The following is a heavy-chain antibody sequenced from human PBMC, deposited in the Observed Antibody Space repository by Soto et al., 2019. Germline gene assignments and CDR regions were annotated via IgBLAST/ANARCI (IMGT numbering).Heavy chain of an antibody. CDR1: GYTFTSYT. V-gene: IGHV1-69*02. J-gene: IGHJ4*02. D-gene: IGHD3-10*01. CDR2: IIPILGIA. CDR3: ATWYYYGSGFDY. Sequence: SVKVSCKASGYTFTSYTISWVRQAPGQGLEWMGRIIPILGIANYVQKFQGRVTITADKSTSTVYMELSSLRSEDTAVYYCATWYYYGSGFDYWGQGTLVTVSS.